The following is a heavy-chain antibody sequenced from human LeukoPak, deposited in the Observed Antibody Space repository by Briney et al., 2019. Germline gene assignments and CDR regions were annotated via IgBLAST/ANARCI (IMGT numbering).Heavy chain of an antibody. CDR1: GYTFTSYG. CDR3: ARDGPGIAAAGYFRASADY. Sequence: ASVNVSCTASGYTFTSYGISWVRQAPGQGLEWMGCISAYNGNTNYAQKLQGRVTMTTDTSTSTAYMELRSLRSDDTAVYYCARDGPGIAAAGYFRASADYWGQGTLVTVSS. J-gene: IGHJ4*02. V-gene: IGHV1-18*01. CDR2: ISAYNGNT. D-gene: IGHD6-13*01.